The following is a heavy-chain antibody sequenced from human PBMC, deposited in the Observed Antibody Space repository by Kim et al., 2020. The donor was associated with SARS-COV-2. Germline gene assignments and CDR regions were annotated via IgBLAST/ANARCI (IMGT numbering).Heavy chain of an antibody. V-gene: IGHV7-4-1*02. CDR1: GYTFTPYA. CDR2: INTNTGHP. D-gene: IGHD3-16*01. J-gene: IGHJ4*02. CDR3: ARDGVGGYDY. Sequence: ASVKVSCRTSGYTFTPYAINWVRQAPGQGLEWMGWINTNTGHPTYAQGFTGRFVFSLDSSVRSAYLLISSLKVEDTAVYYCARDGVGGYDYWSQGTLVTV.